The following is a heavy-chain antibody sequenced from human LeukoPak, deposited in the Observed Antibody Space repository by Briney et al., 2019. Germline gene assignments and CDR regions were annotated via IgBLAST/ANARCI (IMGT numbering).Heavy chain of an antibody. CDR3: AREVYYDFWSGQTRDYYYYGMDV. D-gene: IGHD3-3*01. Sequence: GGSLRLSCAASGFTFSNAWMNWVRQAPEKGPEWVGRIKSKTDGGATDYVALVKGRFTISRDDSKNTLYLQMNSLRTEDTAVYYCAREVYYDFWSGQTRDYYYYGMDVWGQGTTVTVSS. V-gene: IGHV3-15*01. CDR1: GFTFSNAW. J-gene: IGHJ6*02. CDR2: IKSKTDGGAT.